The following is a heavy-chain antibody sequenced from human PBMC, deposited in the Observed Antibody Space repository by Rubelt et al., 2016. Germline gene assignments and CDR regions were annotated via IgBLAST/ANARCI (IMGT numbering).Heavy chain of an antibody. J-gene: IGHJ4*02. D-gene: IGHD2-15*01. CDR1: GFTFSTYW. CDR3: VRPLKGEYSHDF. CDR2: INVDGSIT. Sequence: EVQLVESGGNLVQPGGSLRFSCAASGFTFSTYWMHWARQAPGKGLVWVARINVDGSITNYADSVKGRFTISRDKAKNTLYHKMNKLRAEDTAVYYCVRPLKGEYSHDFWGQGILVTVSS. V-gene: IGHV3-74*01.